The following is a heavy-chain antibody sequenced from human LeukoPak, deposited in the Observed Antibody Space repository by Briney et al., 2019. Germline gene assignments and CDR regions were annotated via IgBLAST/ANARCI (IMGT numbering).Heavy chain of an antibody. CDR3: ARGRFSFDY. D-gene: IGHD3-3*01. CDR1: GLTFSDHY. CDR2: IGNKVNRYTT. V-gene: IGHV3-72*01. J-gene: IGHJ4*02. Sequence: GGSLRLSCAASGLTFSDHYMDWVRQAPGKGLEWVGRIGNKVNRYTTEYAASVKGRFTISRDDSKNSLYLQMNSLTTEDTAVYYCARGRFSFDYWGQGTLVTVSS.